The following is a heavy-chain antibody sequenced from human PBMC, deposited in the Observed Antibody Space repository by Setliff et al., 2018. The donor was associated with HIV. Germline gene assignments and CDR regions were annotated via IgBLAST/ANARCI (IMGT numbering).Heavy chain of an antibody. Sequence: PSETLSLTCTVSGGSISSYYWGWIRQPPGKGLEWIGYISYSGSADYNPSLKSRVTISIDTSKNQFSLKPSSVTAADTAVYYCARFVHYYSFYYMDVWGKGTTVTVS. CDR1: GGSISSYY. J-gene: IGHJ6*03. V-gene: IGHV4-59*08. CDR2: ISYSGSA. CDR3: ARFVHYYSFYYMDV.